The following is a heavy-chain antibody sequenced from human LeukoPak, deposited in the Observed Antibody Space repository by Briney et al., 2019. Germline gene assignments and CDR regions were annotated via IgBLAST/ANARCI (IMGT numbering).Heavy chain of an antibody. D-gene: IGHD4-23*01. Sequence: GGSLRLSCAASGFTFSSYAMSWVRQAPGKGLEWVSAVSGSGGSTYYADSVKGRFTISRDNSKNTVYLQMNSLRAEDTAVYYCARSIWGAMTTVVRWPDDAFDIWGQGTMVTVSS. CDR2: VSGSGGST. CDR1: GFTFSSYA. J-gene: IGHJ3*02. CDR3: ARSIWGAMTTVVRWPDDAFDI. V-gene: IGHV3-23*01.